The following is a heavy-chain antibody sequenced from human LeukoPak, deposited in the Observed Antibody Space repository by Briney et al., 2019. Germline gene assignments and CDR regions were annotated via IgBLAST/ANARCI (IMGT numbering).Heavy chain of an antibody. CDR3: ARVVVVTAIQLRTYFDY. CDR1: GGTFSSYA. D-gene: IGHD2-21*02. J-gene: IGHJ4*02. V-gene: IGHV1-69*04. Sequence: SVKVSCKASGGTFSSYAISWVRQAPGQGLEWMGRIIPILGIANYAQKFQGRVTMTTDTSTSTAYMELRSLRSDDTAVYYCARVVVVTAIQLRTYFDYWGQGTLVTVSS. CDR2: IIPILGIA.